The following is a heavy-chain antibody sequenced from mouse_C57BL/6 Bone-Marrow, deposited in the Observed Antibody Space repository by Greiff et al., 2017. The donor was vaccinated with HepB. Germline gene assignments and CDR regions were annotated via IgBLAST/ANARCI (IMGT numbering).Heavy chain of an antibody. CDR1: GFSLTSYG. Sequence: VQLQQSGPGLVQPSQSLSITCTVSGFSLTSYGVHWVRQSPGKGLEWLGVIWSGGSTDYNAAFISRLSISKDNSKSQVFFKMNSQQADDTAIYYCARNRALYPRWYDYWGQGKLVTVSA. D-gene: IGHD3-3*01. J-gene: IGHJ3*01. CDR3: ARNRALYPRWYDY. CDR2: IWSGGST. V-gene: IGHV2-2*01.